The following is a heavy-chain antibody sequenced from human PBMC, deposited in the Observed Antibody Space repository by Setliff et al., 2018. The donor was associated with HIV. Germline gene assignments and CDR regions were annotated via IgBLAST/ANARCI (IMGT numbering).Heavy chain of an antibody. V-gene: IGHV1-3*01. CDR1: GNTFTNHG. J-gene: IGHJ4*02. D-gene: IGHD1-7*01. CDR3: ARAGIWNYYFDY. CDR2: SNAGNGKT. Sequence: ASVKVSCKASGNTFTNHGIHWVRQAPGQRLEWMGWSNAGNGKTRYSQKFQGRVTITRDTSASTAYMELSSLRSEDMAVYYCARAGIWNYYFDYWGQGTLVTVSS.